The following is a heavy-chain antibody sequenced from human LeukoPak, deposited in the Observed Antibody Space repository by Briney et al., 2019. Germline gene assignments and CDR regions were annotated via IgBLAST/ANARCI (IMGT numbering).Heavy chain of an antibody. Sequence: PGGSLRLSCAVFGFTFSNAWMSWVRQAPGKGLEWVGRIKSKTDGGTTDYAAPVEGRFTISRDDSKNMLYLQMNSLKTEDTAVYYCTTVRHDYSNWGGYYYYYMDVWGKGTTVTVSS. V-gene: IGHV3-15*01. CDR3: TTVRHDYSNWGGYYYYYMDV. D-gene: IGHD4-11*01. CDR2: IKSKTDGGTT. J-gene: IGHJ6*03. CDR1: GFTFSNAW.